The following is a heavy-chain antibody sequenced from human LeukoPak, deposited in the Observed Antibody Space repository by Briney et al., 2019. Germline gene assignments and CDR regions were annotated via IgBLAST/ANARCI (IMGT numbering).Heavy chain of an antibody. CDR1: GGSISSNSYY. D-gene: IGHD3-22*01. CDR2: INHSGST. Sequence: SETLSLTCTVSGGSISSNSYYWSWIRQPPGKGLEWIGEINHSGSTNYNPSLKSRVTISVDTSKNQFSLKLSSVTAADTAVYYCARGPSYYYISGQDYWGQGTLVTVSS. V-gene: IGHV4-39*07. CDR3: ARGPSYYYISGQDY. J-gene: IGHJ4*02.